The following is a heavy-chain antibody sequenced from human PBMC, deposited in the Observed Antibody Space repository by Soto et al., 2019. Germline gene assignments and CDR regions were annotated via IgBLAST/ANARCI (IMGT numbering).Heavy chain of an antibody. J-gene: IGHJ3*02. Sequence: GSLRLSCAATGFTVSSNYMNWVRQAPGKGLEWVSIIYSGGTTYYADSVKGRFTISRHNSKNTLYLQMNSLRAGDTAVYYCAREVRGAFDIWGQGTMVTVSS. CDR2: IYSGGTT. CDR1: GFTVSSNY. V-gene: IGHV3-53*04. CDR3: AREVRGAFDI.